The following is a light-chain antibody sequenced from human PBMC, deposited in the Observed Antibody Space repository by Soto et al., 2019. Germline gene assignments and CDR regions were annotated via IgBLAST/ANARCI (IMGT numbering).Light chain of an antibody. CDR2: DAS. CDR1: QGISGW. CDR3: QKYNSAPLT. V-gene: IGKV1-12*01. Sequence: DIQMTQSPSAVSASVGDRLTITCRASQGISGWLACYQQKPGKAPNLLIYDASTLRNGVPSRFSGSGSGTDFTLTISSLQPEDVATYYCQKYNSAPLTFGGGTKVDNK. J-gene: IGKJ4*01.